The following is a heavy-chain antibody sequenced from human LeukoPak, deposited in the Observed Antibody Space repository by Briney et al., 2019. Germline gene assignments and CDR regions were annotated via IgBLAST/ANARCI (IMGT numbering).Heavy chain of an antibody. CDR1: GFTFSSYE. Sequence: GGSLRLSCAASGFTFSSYEMNWVRQAPGKGLEWVSSISSSSSYIYYADSVKGRFTISRDNAKNSLYLQMNSLRAEDTAVYYCARDGAAAGTFDYWGQGTLVTVSS. CDR2: ISSSSSYI. J-gene: IGHJ4*02. D-gene: IGHD6-13*01. CDR3: ARDGAAAGTFDY. V-gene: IGHV3-21*01.